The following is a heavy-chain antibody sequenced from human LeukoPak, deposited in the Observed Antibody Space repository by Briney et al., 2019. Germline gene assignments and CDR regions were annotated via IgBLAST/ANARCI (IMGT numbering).Heavy chain of an antibody. J-gene: IGHJ2*01. D-gene: IGHD3-22*01. CDR3: AKQIHYYDSSGYPRVYWYFDL. Sequence: PSETLSLTCTVSGGSISSYYWSWIRQPPGKGLEWIGYIYYSGRTNYNPSLKSRVTISVDTSRNQFSLKLSSVTAADTAVYYCAKQIHYYDSSGYPRVYWYFDLWGRGTLVTVSS. CDR1: GGSISSYY. V-gene: IGHV4-59*08. CDR2: IYYSGRT.